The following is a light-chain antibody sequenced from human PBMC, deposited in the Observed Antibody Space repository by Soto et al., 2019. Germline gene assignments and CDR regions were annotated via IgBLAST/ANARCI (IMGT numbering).Light chain of an antibody. V-gene: IGLV1-40*01. Sequence: QSVLTQPSSVSGAPGQRVTISCAGGSSSIGAGYDVHWYRQLPGTAPKLLIYGNDNRPSGVPDRFSGSKSGTSASLTITGLQAEDEADYYCSSYAGSSNVFGTGTKLTVL. CDR3: SSYAGSSNV. J-gene: IGLJ1*01. CDR1: SSSIGAGYD. CDR2: GND.